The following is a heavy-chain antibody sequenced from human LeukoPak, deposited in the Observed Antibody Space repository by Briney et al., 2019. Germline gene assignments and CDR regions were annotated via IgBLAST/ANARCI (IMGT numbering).Heavy chain of an antibody. Sequence: GGSLRLSCAASGFTFSSYWMHWVRQAPGKGLVWVSRLNSDGSSTSYADSVKGRFTISRDNAKDTLYLQMNSLRAEDTAMYYCANSEQWPDLTANWFDPWGQGTLVTVSS. V-gene: IGHV3-74*01. D-gene: IGHD6-19*01. CDR2: LNSDGSST. J-gene: IGHJ5*02. CDR3: ANSEQWPDLTANWFDP. CDR1: GFTFSSYW.